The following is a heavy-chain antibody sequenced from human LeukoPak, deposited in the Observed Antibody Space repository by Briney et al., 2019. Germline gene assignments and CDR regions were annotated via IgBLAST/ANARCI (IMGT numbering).Heavy chain of an antibody. CDR1: GFTVSSNY. V-gene: IGHV3-53*01. D-gene: IGHD6-19*01. J-gene: IGHJ2*01. CDR2: IYSDGST. Sequence: GGSLRLSCAASGFTVSSNYMNWVRQAPGKGLEWVSVIYSDGSTYYADSVKGRFIISRDNSKNTLFLQMNSLRAEDTAVYYCARDAVDDWYFDLWGRGTLVTVSS. CDR3: ARDAVDDWYFDL.